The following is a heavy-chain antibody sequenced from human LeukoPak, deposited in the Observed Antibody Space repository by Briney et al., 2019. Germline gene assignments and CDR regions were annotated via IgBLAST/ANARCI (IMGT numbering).Heavy chain of an antibody. CDR2: INPNSGDT. V-gene: IGHV1-2*02. D-gene: IGHD6-13*01. J-gene: IGHJ4*02. Sequence: ASVKVSCKASGYTLSDYYMHWVRQAPGQGLEWMGWINPNSGDTKYAQKLQGRVTMTTDTSTSTAYMELRSLRSDDTAVYYCARDDIAAAGTRARFDYWGQGTLVTVSS. CDR3: ARDDIAAAGTRARFDY. CDR1: GYTLSDYY.